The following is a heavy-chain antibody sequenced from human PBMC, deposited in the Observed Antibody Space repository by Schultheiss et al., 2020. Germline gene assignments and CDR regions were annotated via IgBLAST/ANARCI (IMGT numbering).Heavy chain of an antibody. D-gene: IGHD2-8*02. CDR3: ARGTLRQCSGVICYPFDH. Sequence: GESLKISCAASGFTFSSYGMHWVRQAPGKGLEWVAVISYDGSNKYYADSVKGRFTISRDNSKNTLYLQMNSLRAEDTAVYYCARGTLRQCSGVICYPFDHWGQGTLVTVSS. CDR1: GFTFSSYG. J-gene: IGHJ4*02. V-gene: IGHV3-30*03. CDR2: ISYDGSNK.